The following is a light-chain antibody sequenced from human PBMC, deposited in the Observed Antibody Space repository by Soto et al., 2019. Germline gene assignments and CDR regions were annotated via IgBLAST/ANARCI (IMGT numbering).Light chain of an antibody. CDR2: DAS. V-gene: IGKV3-11*01. Sequence: EIVLTQSPATLSLSPGERATLSCRASRSVSSYLAWYQQKPGQALRLLIYDASNRAAGIPARFSGSGSGTDFTLTISSLEPEDFALYYCQQGSNWYTLGQGTK. CDR1: RSVSSY. J-gene: IGKJ2*01. CDR3: QQGSNWYT.